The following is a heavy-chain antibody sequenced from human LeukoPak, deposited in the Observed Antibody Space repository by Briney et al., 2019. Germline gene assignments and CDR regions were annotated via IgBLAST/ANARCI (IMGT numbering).Heavy chain of an antibody. V-gene: IGHV4-59*01. CDR2: IDYSGST. J-gene: IGHJ4*02. D-gene: IGHD5-24*01. CDR1: GGSFSGYY. Sequence: SETLSLTCAVYGGSFSGYYWSWIRQPPGKGLEWIGYIDYSGSTNYNPSLKSRVTISVDTSKNQFSLKLSSVTAADTAVYYCARGGYNIWEYYFGYWGQGTQVTVSS. CDR3: ARGGYNIWEYYFGY.